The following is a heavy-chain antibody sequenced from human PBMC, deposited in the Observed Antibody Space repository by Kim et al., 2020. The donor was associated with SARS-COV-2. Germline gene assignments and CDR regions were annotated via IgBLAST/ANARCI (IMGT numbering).Heavy chain of an antibody. J-gene: IGHJ4*02. V-gene: IGHV3-23*01. Sequence: YADSVQGRFTISRDNSQNMLYLQLNSLRAEDTAIYYCAKWLKSGYYYSDYWGQGTLVTVSS. D-gene: IGHD5-12*01. CDR3: AKWLKSGYYYSDY.